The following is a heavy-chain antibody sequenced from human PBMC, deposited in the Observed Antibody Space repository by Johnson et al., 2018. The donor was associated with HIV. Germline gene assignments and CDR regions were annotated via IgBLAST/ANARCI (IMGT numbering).Heavy chain of an antibody. CDR3: ARGRYTTAEWDDAFDI. D-gene: IGHD1-26*01. V-gene: IGHV3-23*04. J-gene: IGHJ3*02. Sequence: VQLVESGGGLVQPGGSLRLSCGASGFTFSNYAMSWVRQAPGKGLEWVSAISGSGGSTYYADSVKGRFTISRDNSKNTLYLQMNSLRAEDTAVYYCARGRYTTAEWDDAFDIWGQGTMVTVSS. CDR1: GFTFSNYA. CDR2: ISGSGGST.